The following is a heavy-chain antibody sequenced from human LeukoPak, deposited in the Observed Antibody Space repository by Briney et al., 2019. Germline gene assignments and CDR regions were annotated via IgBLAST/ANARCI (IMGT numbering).Heavy chain of an antibody. CDR3: TSITMVRGVTPGLYDP. J-gene: IGHJ5*02. CDR2: IRSKANSYAT. Sequence: GGSLRLSCAASGFTFSGSAMHWVHQASGKGLEWVGRIRSKANSYATAYAASVKGRFTISRDDSKNTAYLQMNSLKTEDTAVYYCTSITMVRGVTPGLYDPWGQGTLVTVSS. V-gene: IGHV3-73*01. D-gene: IGHD3-10*01. CDR1: GFTFSGSA.